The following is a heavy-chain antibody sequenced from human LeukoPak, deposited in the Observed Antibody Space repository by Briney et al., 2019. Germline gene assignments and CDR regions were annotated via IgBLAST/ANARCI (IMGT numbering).Heavy chain of an antibody. CDR3: ARESKSYDGSGYYHDY. CDR1: GGSISNNNL. Sequence: SETLCVTRAVSGGSISNNNLWSWVRQPPGKGLEWIGEIYHSGSTNYNPSLKSRVTISVDKSKNQFSLKLSSVTAADTAVYYCARESKSYDGSGYYHDYWDQGTLVTVSS. V-gene: IGHV4-4*02. CDR2: IYHSGST. J-gene: IGHJ4*02. D-gene: IGHD3-22*01.